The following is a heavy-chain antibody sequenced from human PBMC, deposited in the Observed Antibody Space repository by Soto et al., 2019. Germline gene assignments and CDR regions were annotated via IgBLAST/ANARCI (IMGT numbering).Heavy chain of an antibody. V-gene: IGHV4-34*01. D-gene: IGHD3-3*01. CDR2: INHSGST. J-gene: IGHJ4*02. CDR3: ARGDFAWEPSTDY. Sequence: SETLSLTCTVSGYSISTGGHFWSWIRQPPGKGLEWIGEINHSGSTNYSPSLKGRVTILVNTSKNQFSLQLSSVTAADTAMYYCARGDFAWEPSTDYWGQGTLVTVSS. CDR1: GYSISTGGHF.